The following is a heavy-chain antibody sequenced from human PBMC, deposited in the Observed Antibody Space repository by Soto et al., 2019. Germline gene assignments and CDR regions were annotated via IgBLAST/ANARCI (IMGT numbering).Heavy chain of an antibody. CDR3: ARDIAGTLDY. J-gene: IGHJ4*02. CDR1: GYTFTSYA. D-gene: IGHD1-1*01. V-gene: IGHV1-3*01. Sequence: GASVKVSCKASGYTFTSYAMHWVRQAPGQRLEWMGWINAGNGNTKYSQKFQGRVTITRDTSASTAYMELRSLRSDDTAVYYCARDIAGTLDYWGQGTLITVSS. CDR2: INAGNGNT.